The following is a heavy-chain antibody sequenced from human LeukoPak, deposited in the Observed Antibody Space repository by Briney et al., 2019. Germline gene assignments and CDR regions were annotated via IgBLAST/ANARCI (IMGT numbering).Heavy chain of an antibody. Sequence: GGSLRLSCEASGFTFSSSAMTWVGQAPGKGLEWVSAITGSGANTNYADSVKGRFTISRDNSKNTLYLQMNSLRAEDTAVYYCAKDRTAWQFDYWGQGTLVTVSS. CDR1: GFTFSSSA. V-gene: IGHV3-23*01. CDR3: AKDRTAWQFDY. J-gene: IGHJ4*02. CDR2: ITGSGANT. D-gene: IGHD2-21*02.